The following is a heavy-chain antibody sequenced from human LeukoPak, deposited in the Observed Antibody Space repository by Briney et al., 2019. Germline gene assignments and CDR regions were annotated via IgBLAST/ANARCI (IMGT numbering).Heavy chain of an antibody. Sequence: ASVKASCKASGGTFSSYAISWVRQAPGQGLEWMGGIIPIFGTANYAQKFQGRVTITADKSTSTAYMELSSLRSEDTAVYYCARAPGIAAAGTGTFDYWGQGTLVTVSS. CDR2: IIPIFGTA. V-gene: IGHV1-69*06. D-gene: IGHD6-13*01. CDR3: ARAPGIAAAGTGTFDY. CDR1: GGTFSSYA. J-gene: IGHJ4*02.